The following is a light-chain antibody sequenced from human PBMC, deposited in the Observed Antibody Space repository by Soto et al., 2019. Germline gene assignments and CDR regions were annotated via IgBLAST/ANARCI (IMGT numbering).Light chain of an antibody. V-gene: IGKV3-11*01. CDR2: DAS. CDR3: QQQTNWTLT. J-gene: IGKJ3*01. Sequence: EIVLPQSPATLSLSLGESATLYCRASQSVSSYLAWYQKRPGQDPRILISDASNRATGIPARFSGSGSGTDFNLTLSRLETEDCAVYDGQQQTNWTLTVCPGTKVDIK. CDR1: QSVSSY.